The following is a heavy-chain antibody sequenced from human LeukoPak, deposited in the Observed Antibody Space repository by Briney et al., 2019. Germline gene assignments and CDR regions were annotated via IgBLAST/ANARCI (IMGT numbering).Heavy chain of an antibody. CDR2: ISSSSSDI. V-gene: IGHV3-21*01. Sequence: GGSLRLSCAASGFTISSYAMSWVRQAPGQGLERVSSISSSSSDIYYADSVKGRFTISRDNAKNSLYLQMNSLRAEDTAVYYCARDGAMIDAFDIWGQGTMVTVSS. D-gene: IGHD3-16*01. CDR3: ARDGAMIDAFDI. J-gene: IGHJ3*02. CDR1: GFTISSYA.